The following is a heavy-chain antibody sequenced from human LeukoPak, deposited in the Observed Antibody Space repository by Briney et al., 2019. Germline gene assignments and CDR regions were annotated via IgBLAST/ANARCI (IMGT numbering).Heavy chain of an antibody. D-gene: IGHD3-16*02. CDR1: GGSISSYY. V-gene: IGHV4-59*01. CDR3: ARDFAPALGYDYVWGSYRQEGAFDI. J-gene: IGHJ3*02. Sequence: SETLSLTCTVSGGSISSYYRSWIRQPPGRGLEWIGYIYYSGSTNYNPSLKSRVTISVDTSKNQFSLELSSVTAADTAVYYCARDFAPALGYDYVWGSYRQEGAFDIWGQGTMVTVSS. CDR2: IYYSGST.